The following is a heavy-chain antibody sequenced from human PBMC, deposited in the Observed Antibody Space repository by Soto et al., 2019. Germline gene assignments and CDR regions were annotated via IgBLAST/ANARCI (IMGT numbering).Heavy chain of an antibody. V-gene: IGHV1-69*13. J-gene: IGHJ6*02. CDR3: ATDTYYYDSSGYTDAGYYYYGMDV. CDR2: IIPIFGTA. CDR1: GGTFSSYA. D-gene: IGHD3-22*01. Sequence: ASVKVSCKASGGTFSSYAISWVRQAPGQGLEWMGGIIPIFGTANYAQKFQGRVTLTAGESTSTAYMELSSLRSEDTAVYYCATDTYYYDSSGYTDAGYYYYGMDVWGQGTTVTVSS.